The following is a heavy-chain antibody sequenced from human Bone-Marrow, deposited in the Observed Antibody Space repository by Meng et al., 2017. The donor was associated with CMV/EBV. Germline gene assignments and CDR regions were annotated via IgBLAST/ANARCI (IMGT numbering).Heavy chain of an antibody. CDR3: ARGTYSSSWYWVGAFDI. J-gene: IGHJ3*02. D-gene: IGHD6-13*01. CDR1: GFTFSRND. V-gene: IGHV3-13*01. Sequence: GESLKISCAASGFTFSRNDMHWVRQPVGKGLEWVSTIGTAGDRSYAGSVKGRFTISRDNAKNSLYLQLNSLRAGDTAVYYCARGTYSSSWYWVGAFDIWGQGTMVTVSS. CDR2: IGTAGDR.